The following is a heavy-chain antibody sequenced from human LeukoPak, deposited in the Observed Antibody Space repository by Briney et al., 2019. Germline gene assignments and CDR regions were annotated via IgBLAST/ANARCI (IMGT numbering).Heavy chain of an antibody. Sequence: ASVKVSCKASGYTFTSYGTSWVRQAPGQGLEWMGWISAYNGNTNYAQKLQGRVTMTTDTSTSTAYMELRRLRSDDTAVYYCARHLRYSSGWSDSGMDVWGKGTTVTISS. CDR3: ARHLRYSSGWSDSGMDV. CDR1: GYTFTSYG. CDR2: ISAYNGNT. J-gene: IGHJ6*03. D-gene: IGHD6-19*01. V-gene: IGHV1-18*01.